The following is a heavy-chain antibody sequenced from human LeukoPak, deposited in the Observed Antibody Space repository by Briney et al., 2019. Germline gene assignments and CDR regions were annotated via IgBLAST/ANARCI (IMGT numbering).Heavy chain of an antibody. CDR2: MNPNSGNT. CDR3: ARGLYDYVWGSYRYTGDY. J-gene: IGHJ4*02. D-gene: IGHD3-16*02. V-gene: IGHV1-8*03. Sequence: GASVKVSCKASGGTFSSYDINWVRQATGQGLEWMRWMNPNSGNTGYAQKFQGRVTITRNTSISTAYMELSSLRSEDTAVYYCARGLYDYVWGSYRYTGDYWGQGTLVTVSS. CDR1: GGTFSSYD.